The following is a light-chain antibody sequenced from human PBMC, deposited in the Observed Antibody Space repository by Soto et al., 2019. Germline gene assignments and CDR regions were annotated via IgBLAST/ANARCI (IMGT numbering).Light chain of an antibody. J-gene: IGKJ4*02. CDR2: AAS. CDR3: QQLNSYPLT. V-gene: IGKV1-9*01. CDR1: QGISSY. Sequence: DIQLTQSPSFLSASVGDRVTITCRASQGISSYLAWYQQKPGKAPKLLIYAASTLQSGVPSRISGSGSGTQFTLTTSSLQHEDFSTYYCQQLNSYPLTFGGGTNVEIK.